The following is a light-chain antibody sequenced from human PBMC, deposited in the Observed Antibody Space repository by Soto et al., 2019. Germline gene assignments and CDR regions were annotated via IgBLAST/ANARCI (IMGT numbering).Light chain of an antibody. CDR1: QGISSY. V-gene: IGKV1-8*01. Sequence: AIRMTQSPSSLSASTGDRVTITCRASQGISSYLAWYQQKPGKAPKLLIYAASTLQSGVPSRFSGSGSGTDFTLTISCLQSEDFETCDCQQYYSYPPYTFGQGTKLESK. CDR2: AAS. J-gene: IGKJ2*01. CDR3: QQYYSYPPYT.